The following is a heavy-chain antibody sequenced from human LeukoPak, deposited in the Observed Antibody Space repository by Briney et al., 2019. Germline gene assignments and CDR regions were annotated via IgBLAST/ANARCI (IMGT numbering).Heavy chain of an antibody. CDR1: GFTFSSYS. D-gene: IGHD3-22*01. CDR2: ISSSSSTI. CDR3: ARDGSITMIVVVPDAFDI. V-gene: IGHV3-48*01. J-gene: IGHJ3*02. Sequence: GGSLRLSRAASGFTFSSYSMNWVRQAPGKGLEWVSYISSSSSTIYYADSVKGRFTISRDNAKNSLYLQMNSLRAEDTAVYYCARDGSITMIVVVPDAFDIWGQGTMVTVSS.